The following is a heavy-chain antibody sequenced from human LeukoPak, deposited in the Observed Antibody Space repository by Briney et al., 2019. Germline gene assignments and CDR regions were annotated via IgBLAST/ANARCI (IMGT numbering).Heavy chain of an antibody. CDR2: ISSSSTTI. J-gene: IGHJ4*02. CDR3: ARNPVAGRYYFDS. V-gene: IGHV3-48*02. CDR1: GFAFSTYS. D-gene: IGHD6-19*01. Sequence: PGGALRLSCAASGFAFSTYSMNWVRQAPGKGLQWVSYISSSSTTIFYADSVKGRFTISRNNANNSLFLQMNSLRDEDTAVYYCARNPVAGRYYFDSWGQGTLVTVSS.